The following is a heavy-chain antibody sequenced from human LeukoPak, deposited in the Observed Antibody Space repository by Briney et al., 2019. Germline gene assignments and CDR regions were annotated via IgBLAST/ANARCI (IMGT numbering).Heavy chain of an antibody. CDR1: GGAISSYY. CDR2: IYSSGST. V-gene: IGHV4-4*07. CDR3: ARDNEAAARAYDY. J-gene: IGHJ4*02. D-gene: IGHD6-13*01. Sequence: SETLSLTCTVSGGAISSYYWCWIRQPAGKGLEWIGRIYSSGSTNYNTSLKSRATMSVDTSKNQFSLKLSSVTAADTAVYYCARDNEAAARAYDYWGQGTLVTVSS.